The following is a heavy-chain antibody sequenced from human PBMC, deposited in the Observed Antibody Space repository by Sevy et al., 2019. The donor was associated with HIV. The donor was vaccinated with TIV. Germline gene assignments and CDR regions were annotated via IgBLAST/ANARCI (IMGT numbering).Heavy chain of an antibody. J-gene: IGHJ3*02. V-gene: IGHV1-2*02. Sequence: ASVKVSCKASGYTFTGYYIHWVRQAPGQGLEWMGWINPNIGDTNYEQNFQGRVTMTRDTSINTAYMDLRRLKSDDTALYYCATTARGYSYYSFPDTFVIWGQGTMVTVSS. CDR2: INPNIGDT. D-gene: IGHD5-18*01. CDR1: GYTFTGYY. CDR3: ATTARGYSYYSFPDTFVI.